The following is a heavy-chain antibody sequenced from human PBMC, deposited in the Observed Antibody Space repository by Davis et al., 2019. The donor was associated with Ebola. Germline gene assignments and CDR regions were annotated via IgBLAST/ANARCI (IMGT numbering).Heavy chain of an antibody. CDR3: ARHQVVVVPDPYSSSWYVDY. CDR1: GGSISSYY. V-gene: IGHV4-4*07. CDR2: IYTSGST. J-gene: IGHJ4*02. Sequence: PSETLSLTCTVSGGSISSYYWSWIRQPAGKGLEWIGRIYTSGSTNYNPSLKSRVTMSVDTSKNQFSLKLSSVTAADTAVYYCARHQVVVVPDPYSSSWYVDYWGQGTLVTVSS. D-gene: IGHD6-13*01.